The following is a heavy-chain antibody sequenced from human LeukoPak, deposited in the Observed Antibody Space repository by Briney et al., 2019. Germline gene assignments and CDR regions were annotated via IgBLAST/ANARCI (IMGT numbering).Heavy chain of an antibody. CDR3: ARHVFRWPLNWFDP. CDR2: IDYSGST. V-gene: IGHV4-39*01. Sequence: PSETLSLTCTVSDGSINSTSSYWGWVRQPPGKGLEWIGSIDYSGSTSYNPSLKSRVTISVDTSKNKVSLRLSSVTAADTAVYYARHVFRWPLNWFDPWGQGTLVAVSS. CDR1: DGSINSTSSY. J-gene: IGHJ5*02. D-gene: IGHD2-15*01.